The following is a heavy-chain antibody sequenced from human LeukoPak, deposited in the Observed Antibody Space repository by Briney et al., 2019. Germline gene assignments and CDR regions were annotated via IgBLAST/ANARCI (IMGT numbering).Heavy chain of an antibody. CDR2: IYSGGST. Sequence: GGSLRLSCAASGFTVSSNYMSWVRQAPGKGLEWVSVIYSGGSTYYADSVKGRFTISRDNSKNTLYLQMNNLRAEDTAVYYCARDFRGGNYYFDYWGQGTLVTVSS. CDR1: GFTVSSNY. J-gene: IGHJ4*02. CDR3: ARDFRGGNYYFDY. V-gene: IGHV3-53*01. D-gene: IGHD3-10*01.